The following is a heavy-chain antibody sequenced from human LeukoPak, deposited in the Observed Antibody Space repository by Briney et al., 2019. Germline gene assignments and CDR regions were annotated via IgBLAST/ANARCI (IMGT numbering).Heavy chain of an antibody. Sequence: ASVKVSCKASGGTFSSYAISWVRQAPGQGLEWMGWISAYNGNTNYAQKLQGRVTMTTDTSTSTAYMELRSLRSDDTAVYYCARDHYCSSTSCYTVYYYYYMDVWGKGTTVTVSS. D-gene: IGHD2-2*02. CDR3: ARDHYCSSTSCYTVYYYYYMDV. J-gene: IGHJ6*03. V-gene: IGHV1-18*01. CDR2: ISAYNGNT. CDR1: GGTFSSYA.